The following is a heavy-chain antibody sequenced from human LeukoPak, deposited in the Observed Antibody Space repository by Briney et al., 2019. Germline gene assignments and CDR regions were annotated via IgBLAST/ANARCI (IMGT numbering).Heavy chain of an antibody. D-gene: IGHD3-10*01. CDR1: GITFSTYW. CDR3: ALGSYFSIYGVDV. Sequence: PGGSLRLSCAATGITFSTYWIHWVRQAPGEGLVWVAHARNDGDTRSHADSVKGRFTISRDNAKNTVYLQMNSLRAEDTAIYYCALGSYFSIYGVDVWGQGTTVTVSS. J-gene: IGHJ6*02. V-gene: IGHV3-74*01. CDR2: ARNDGDTR.